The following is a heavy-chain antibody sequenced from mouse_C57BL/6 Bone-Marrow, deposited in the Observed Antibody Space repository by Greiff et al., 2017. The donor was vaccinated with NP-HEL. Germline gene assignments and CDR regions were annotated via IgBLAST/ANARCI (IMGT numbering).Heavy chain of an antibody. J-gene: IGHJ1*03. CDR1: GFTFSDYG. Sequence: EVTVVESGGGLVKPGGSLKLSCAASGFTFSDYGMHWVRQAPGKGLEWVAYISSGSSNIYYADTVKGRFTFSRDTAKNTLFLQRTSPRSEDTSMCYCVRQGHWCFDVWGTGTTVTVSA. CDR3: VRQGHWCFDV. V-gene: IGHV5-17*01. CDR2: ISSGSSNI.